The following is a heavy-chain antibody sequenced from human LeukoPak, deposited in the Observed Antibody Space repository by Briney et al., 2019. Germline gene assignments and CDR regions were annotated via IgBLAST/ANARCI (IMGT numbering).Heavy chain of an antibody. CDR2: INTDGSIT. CDR3: ARDRGPRTGLMVREAYDY. Sequence: GGSLRLSCAASGFTSSDYWIHWVRQAPGKGLVWVSRINTDGSITNYADSVKGRFSISRDNAKNTLYLLMSSLRAEDTAVYYCARDRGPRTGLMVREAYDYWGQGTLVTVSS. V-gene: IGHV3-74*01. J-gene: IGHJ4*02. D-gene: IGHD3-10*01. CDR1: GFTSSDYW.